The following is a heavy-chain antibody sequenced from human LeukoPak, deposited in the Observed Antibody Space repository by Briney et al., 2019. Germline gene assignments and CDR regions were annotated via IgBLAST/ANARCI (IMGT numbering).Heavy chain of an antibody. Sequence: PSETLSLTCTVSGGSISSYYWSWIRQPPGKGLEWIGYIYYSGSTNYNPSLKSRVTISVDTSKNQFSLKLSSVTAADTAVYYCARAGPGGYCSSTSCLRDGLPNPRQYYYYYYYMDVWGKGTTVTVSS. CDR2: IYYSGST. CDR3: ARAGPGGYCSSTSCLRDGLPNPRQYYYYYYYMDV. CDR1: GGSISSYY. D-gene: IGHD2-2*01. J-gene: IGHJ6*03. V-gene: IGHV4-59*01.